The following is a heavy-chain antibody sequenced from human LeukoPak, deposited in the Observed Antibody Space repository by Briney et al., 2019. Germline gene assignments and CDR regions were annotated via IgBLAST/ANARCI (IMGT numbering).Heavy chain of an antibody. CDR1: GGTFSSYA. D-gene: IGHD3-22*01. CDR2: IIPIFGTA. Sequence: SVKVSCKASGGTFSSYAISWVRQAPGQGLEWMGRIIPIFGTANYTQKFQGRVTITTDESTSTAYMELSSLRSEDTAVYYCARVRHDYYDSSGYLFDYWAREPWSPSPQ. CDR3: ARVRHDYYDSSGYLFDY. V-gene: IGHV1-69*05. J-gene: IGHJ4*02.